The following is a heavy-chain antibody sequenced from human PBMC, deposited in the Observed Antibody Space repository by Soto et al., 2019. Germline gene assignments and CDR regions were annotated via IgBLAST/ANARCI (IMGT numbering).Heavy chain of an antibody. J-gene: IGHJ6*03. CDR1: GGSISSYY. Sequence: SETLSLTCTVSGGSISSYYWSWIRQPPGKGLEWIGYIYYSGSTNYNPSLKSRVTISVDTSKNQFSLKLSSVTAADTAVYYCARTTTANGGYYYYMDVWGKGTTVTVSS. V-gene: IGHV4-59*01. CDR2: IYYSGST. CDR3: ARTTTANGGYYYYMDV. D-gene: IGHD4-4*01.